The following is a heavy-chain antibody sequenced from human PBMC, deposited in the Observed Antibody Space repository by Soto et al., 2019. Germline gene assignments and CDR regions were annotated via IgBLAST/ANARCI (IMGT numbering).Heavy chain of an antibody. J-gene: IGHJ4*02. CDR1: GFTFSRDW. D-gene: IGHD2-21*01. CDR2: IKEDGIDK. V-gene: IGHV3-7*01. Sequence: GSLRLSCTASGFTFSRDWMAWVRQAPGKGLEWVGNIKEDGIDKYYVDSVKGRFTMARDNAKNLLYLKMNSLRAENTAVYYCARHGDSVLELGGRGTLVTVS. CDR3: ARHGDSVLEL.